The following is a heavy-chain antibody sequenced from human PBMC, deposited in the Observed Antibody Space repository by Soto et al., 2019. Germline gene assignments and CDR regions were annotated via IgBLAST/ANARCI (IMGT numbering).Heavy chain of an antibody. Sequence: QVQLVQSGAEVKKPGSSVKVSCKASGGTFSSYAISWVRQAPGQGLEWMGGIIPIFGTANYAQKFQGRVTITADESTSTAYMERSSLRSEDTAVYYCARDGYCSGGSCTNWFDPWGQGTLVTVSS. D-gene: IGHD2-15*01. CDR1: GGTFSSYA. V-gene: IGHV1-69*01. J-gene: IGHJ5*02. CDR2: IIPIFGTA. CDR3: ARDGYCSGGSCTNWFDP.